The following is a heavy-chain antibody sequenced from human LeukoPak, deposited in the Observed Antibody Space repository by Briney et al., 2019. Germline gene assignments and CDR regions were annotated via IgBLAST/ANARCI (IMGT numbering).Heavy chain of an antibody. CDR3: ARYLGSGRNWLDP. D-gene: IGHD6-19*01. J-gene: IGHJ5*02. CDR2: IWSNGNNK. CDR1: GFTFSSFG. Sequence: AGMSLRLSCATSGFTFSSFGMHWVRQAPGKGLEWVAVIWSNGNNKNYADSVTGRFTISRDTSKNTLYLQMNSLRAEDTAMYYCARYLGSGRNWLDPWGQGTLVTVSS. V-gene: IGHV3-33*01.